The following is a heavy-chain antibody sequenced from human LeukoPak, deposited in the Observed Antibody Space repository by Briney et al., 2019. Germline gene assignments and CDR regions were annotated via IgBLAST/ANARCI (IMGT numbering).Heavy chain of an antibody. CDR1: GYTLTELS. V-gene: IGHV1-24*01. CDR2: FDAEGGET. CDR3: ATAFVVVTDNGMDV. J-gene: IGHJ6*02. D-gene: IGHD2-21*02. Sequence: ASVKVSCKVSGYTLTELSMHWVRQAPGKGLEWMGGFDAEGGETIYAQKFQGRVTMTEDTSTDTAYMELSSLRSEDTAVYYCATAFVVVTDNGMDVWGQGTTVTVS.